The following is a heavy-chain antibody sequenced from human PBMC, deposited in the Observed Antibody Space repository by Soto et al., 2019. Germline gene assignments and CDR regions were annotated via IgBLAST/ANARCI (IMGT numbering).Heavy chain of an antibody. CDR2: ISSSGSTI. J-gene: IGHJ5*02. CDR1: GFTFSDYY. V-gene: IGHV3-11*01. D-gene: IGHD6-19*01. Sequence: PGGSLRLSCAASGFTFSDYYMSWIRQAPGKGLEWVSYISSSGSTIYYADSVKGRFTISRDNAKNSLYLQMNSLRAEDTAVYYCARVKSIAVAGTRWFDPWGQGTLVTVSS. CDR3: ARVKSIAVAGTRWFDP.